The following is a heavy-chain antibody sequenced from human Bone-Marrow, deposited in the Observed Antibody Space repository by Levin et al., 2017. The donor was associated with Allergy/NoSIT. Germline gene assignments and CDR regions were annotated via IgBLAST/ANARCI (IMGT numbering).Heavy chain of an antibody. Sequence: KASETLSLTCAVSGGSISSDGYSWSWIRQPPGKDLEWIGYIYHSGSSYYNPSLKSRVTMSVDRSKNHFSLKVTSVTAADTAVYFCARRYFVILTGVYYFDSWGRGILVTVSS. CDR3: ARRYFVILTGVYYFDS. CDR2: IYHSGSS. D-gene: IGHD3-9*01. V-gene: IGHV4-30-2*01. CDR1: GGSISSDGYS. J-gene: IGHJ4*02.